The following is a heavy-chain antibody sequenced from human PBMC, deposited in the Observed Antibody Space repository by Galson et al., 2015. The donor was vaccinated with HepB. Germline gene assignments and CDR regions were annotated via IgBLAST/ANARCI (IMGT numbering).Heavy chain of an antibody. D-gene: IGHD3-22*01. CDR1: GGSISSYY. J-gene: IGHJ6*02. Sequence: SETLSLTCTVSGGSISSYYWSWIRQPPGKGLEWIGYIYYSGSTNYNPSLKSRVTISADTSKNQFSLKLSSVTAADTAVYYCARDRVGYYYDSSGYYYYGMDVWGQGTTVTVSS. V-gene: IGHV4-59*12. CDR3: ARDRVGYYYDSSGYYYYGMDV. CDR2: IYYSGST.